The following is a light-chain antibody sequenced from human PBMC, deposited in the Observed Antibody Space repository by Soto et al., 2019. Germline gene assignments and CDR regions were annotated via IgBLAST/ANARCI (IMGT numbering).Light chain of an antibody. J-gene: IGKJ5*01. CDR2: AAS. CDR1: QGIGSW. CDR3: QQTDSFPLT. Sequence: DIQMTQSPSSVSASVGDRVTITCRASQGIGSWVAWYQQKPGKAPKVLIFAASNLQSGVPSRFSGSGSGTDFTLTSSSLQPEDFATYYCQQTDSFPLTFGQGTRLEIK. V-gene: IGKV1-12*01.